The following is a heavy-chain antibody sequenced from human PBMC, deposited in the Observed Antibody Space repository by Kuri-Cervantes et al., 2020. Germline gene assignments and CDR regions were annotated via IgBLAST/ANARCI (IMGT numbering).Heavy chain of an antibody. V-gene: IGHV3-53*01. CDR2: IYSGGST. Sequence: ETLFLTCAASGFTVSSNYMSWVRQAPGKGLEWVSVIYSGGSTYYADSVKGRFTISRDNAKNSLYLQMNRLRAEDTAVYYCARDISADWFDPWGQGTLVTVSS. D-gene: IGHD3-16*02. J-gene: IGHJ5*02. CDR1: GFTVSSNY. CDR3: ARDISADWFDP.